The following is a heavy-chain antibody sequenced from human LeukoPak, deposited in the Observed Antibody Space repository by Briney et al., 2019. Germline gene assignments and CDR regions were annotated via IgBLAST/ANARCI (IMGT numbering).Heavy chain of an antibody. CDR1: GYSFTNYW. V-gene: IGHV5-51*01. CDR2: IYPGDSDT. J-gene: IGHJ4*02. Sequence: PGESLKISCKGSGYSFTNYWIGWVRQMPGKALEWMGIIYPGDSDTRYSPSSQGQVTISADKSITTAYLQWSSLKASDTAMYYCARRPRYDFGPHFDYWGQGTLVSVSS. CDR3: ARRPRYDFGPHFDY. D-gene: IGHD2/OR15-2a*01.